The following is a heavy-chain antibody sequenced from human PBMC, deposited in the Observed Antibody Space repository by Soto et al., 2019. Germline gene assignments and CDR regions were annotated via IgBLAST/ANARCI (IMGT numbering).Heavy chain of an antibody. J-gene: IGHJ4*01. CDR3: ARLWFLEGLKGGYFFDY. Sequence: SETLSLTCTVSGGSISSSSYYWGWIRQPPGKGLEWIGSIYYSGSTYYNPSLKSRVTISVDTSKNQFSLKLSSVTAADTAVFYFARLWFLEGLKGGYFFDYGGQEPGSPSPQ. V-gene: IGHV4-39*01. D-gene: IGHD3-3*01. CDR2: IYYSGST. CDR1: GGSISSSSYY.